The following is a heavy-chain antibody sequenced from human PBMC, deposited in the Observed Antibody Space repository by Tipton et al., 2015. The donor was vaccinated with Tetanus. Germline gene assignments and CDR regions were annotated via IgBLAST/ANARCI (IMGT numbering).Heavy chain of an antibody. CDR2: INRNRGGK. CDR1: GFIFSNYW. Sequence: GSLRLSCSASGFIFSNYWMSWVRQAPGKGLEWVANINRNRGGKYYVDSVKGRFTISRDEAKKSVYLEMSSLTVGDTAVYYCARDRGEDWTNFYYMDVWGKGATVTVSS. J-gene: IGHJ6*03. V-gene: IGHV3-7*01. CDR3: ARDRGEDWTNFYYMDV. D-gene: IGHD3/OR15-3a*01.